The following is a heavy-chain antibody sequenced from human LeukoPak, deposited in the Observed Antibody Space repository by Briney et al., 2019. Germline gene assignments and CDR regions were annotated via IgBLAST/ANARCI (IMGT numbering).Heavy chain of an antibody. Sequence: GGSLRLSCAASGFTFSRYGMSWVRQAPGKGLEWVSAISGSGGTTYYADSVKGRFTIPRDSSKNTLYLQMNSLRPEDTAVYYCARARPSMWIDYWGQGTLVTVSS. D-gene: IGHD5-12*01. CDR2: ISGSGGTT. CDR1: GFTFSRYG. J-gene: IGHJ4*02. V-gene: IGHV3-23*01. CDR3: ARARPSMWIDY.